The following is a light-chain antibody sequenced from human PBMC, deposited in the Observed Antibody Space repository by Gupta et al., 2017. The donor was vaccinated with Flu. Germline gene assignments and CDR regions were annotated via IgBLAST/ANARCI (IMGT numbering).Light chain of an antibody. Sequence: NYMLTQPHSVSESPGKTITISCTHSGGSIASYYVQWYQQRPGSVPTTVIYEHKKRPPGVPDRFSGAIHISSNSASLTISGLKTEDEADYYCQSYDSTTYVFGTGTKVTVL. CDR3: QSYDSTTYV. J-gene: IGLJ1*01. CDR2: EHK. CDR1: GGSIASYY. V-gene: IGLV6-57*03.